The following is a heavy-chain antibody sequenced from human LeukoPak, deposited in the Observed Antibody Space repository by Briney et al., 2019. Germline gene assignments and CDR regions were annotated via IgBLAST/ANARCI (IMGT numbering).Heavy chain of an antibody. CDR3: ALQPGWLVRKDYYYYMDV. CDR1: GGTFSSYA. CDR2: IIPIFGTA. D-gene: IGHD6-19*01. V-gene: IGHV1-69*06. J-gene: IGHJ6*03. Sequence: ASVKVSCKASGGTFSSYAISWVRQAPGQGLEWMGGIIPIFGTANYAQKVQGRVTITADKSTSTAYMELSSLRSEDTAVYYCALQPGWLVRKDYYYYMDVWGKGTTVTVSS.